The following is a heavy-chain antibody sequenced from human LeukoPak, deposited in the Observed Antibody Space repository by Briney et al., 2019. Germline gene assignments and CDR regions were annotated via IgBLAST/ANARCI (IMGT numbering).Heavy chain of an antibody. J-gene: IGHJ4*02. V-gene: IGHV4-4*07. CDR2: IYPSGST. D-gene: IGHD2-8*02. CDR1: GDFISPYY. Sequence: AETLSLTCTVSGDFISPYYWSWIRQPAGKELEWIGRIYPSGSTNYNPSLKSRLTMSIHTSKNQFSLNLTSLTVADTAVYFCARGPLSTGYFDFWGQGALVTVSS. CDR3: ARGPLSTGYFDF.